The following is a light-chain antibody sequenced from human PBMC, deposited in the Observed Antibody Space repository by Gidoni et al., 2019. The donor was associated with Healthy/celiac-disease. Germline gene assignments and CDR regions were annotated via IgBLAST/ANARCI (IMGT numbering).Light chain of an antibody. V-gene: IGKV1-27*01. CDR2: AAS. Sequence: DTQITQSPSPLSAFVGDRVTITCRASQGISNYLAWYQQKPGKVPKLLIYAASTLQSGVPSRFSGSGSGTDFTLTISSLQPEDVATYYCQKYNSAPLTFGPGTKVEIK. CDR1: QGISNY. CDR3: QKYNSAPLT. J-gene: IGKJ4*01.